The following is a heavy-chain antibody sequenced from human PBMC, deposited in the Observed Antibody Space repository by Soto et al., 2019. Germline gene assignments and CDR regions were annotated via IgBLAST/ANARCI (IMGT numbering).Heavy chain of an antibody. CDR1: GYTFSDYY. D-gene: IGHD1-26*01. Sequence: QVQLVQSGAEVKKPGASVTVSCKASGYTFSDYYLHWVRQAPGQGPEWMGWMNPNSGDTKYAQKFQGRVTMTRETSVRTAFMELNWLKSDDTAVYYCARESGGATATLDYYYFYMDVWGKGTTVTVSS. J-gene: IGHJ6*03. V-gene: IGHV1-2*02. CDR2: MNPNSGDT. CDR3: ARESGGATATLDYYYFYMDV.